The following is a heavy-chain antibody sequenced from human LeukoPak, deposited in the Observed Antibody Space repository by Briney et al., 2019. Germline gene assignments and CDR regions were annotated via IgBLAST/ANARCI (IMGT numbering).Heavy chain of an antibody. Sequence: ASVKVSCKASGYTFTSFAMHWVRQAPGQRLEWMGWINAGNGNTKYSRKFQGRVTITRDTSASTAYMELSSLRSEDTAVYYCARTYGSGSYYNPFDYWGQGTLVTVSS. CDR2: INAGNGNT. D-gene: IGHD3-10*01. CDR1: GYTFTSFA. V-gene: IGHV1-3*01. J-gene: IGHJ4*02. CDR3: ARTYGSGSYYNPFDY.